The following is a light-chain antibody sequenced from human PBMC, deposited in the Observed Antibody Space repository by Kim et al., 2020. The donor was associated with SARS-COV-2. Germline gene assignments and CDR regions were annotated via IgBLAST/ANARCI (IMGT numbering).Light chain of an antibody. CDR1: SLRSYY. J-gene: IGLJ3*02. CDR3: NSRDSSGNHWV. Sequence: ALGQKVSITCQGDSLRSYYASWYQQKPGQAPVLVIYGKNNRPSGIPDRFSGSSSGNTASLTITGAQAEDEADYYCNSRDSSGNHWVFGGGTQLTVL. V-gene: IGLV3-19*01. CDR2: GKN.